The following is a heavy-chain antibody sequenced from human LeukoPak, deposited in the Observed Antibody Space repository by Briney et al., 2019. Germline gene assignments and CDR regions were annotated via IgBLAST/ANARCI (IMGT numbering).Heavy chain of an antibody. CDR1: GGSISSRTYS. Sequence: SETLSLTCSVSGGSISSRTYSWAWIRQPPGKDLELIGSIFYSGTTYYNPSLKSRVTISVDTSKNQFSLKLSSVTAADTAVYFCARLRSIAANPDWFDPWGQGTLVTVSS. V-gene: IGHV4-39*01. CDR3: ARLRSIAANPDWFDP. D-gene: IGHD6-13*01. J-gene: IGHJ5*02. CDR2: IFYSGTT.